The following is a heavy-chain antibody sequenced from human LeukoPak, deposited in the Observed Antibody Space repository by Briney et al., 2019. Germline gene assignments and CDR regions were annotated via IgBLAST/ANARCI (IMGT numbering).Heavy chain of an antibody. CDR3: ARDLDPDYYGSGASQNFDP. D-gene: IGHD3-10*01. CDR1: GYTFTGYY. J-gene: IGHJ5*02. Sequence: ASVKVSCKASGYTFTGYYMHWVRQAPGQGLEWMGWINPNSGGTNYAQKFQGRVTMTRDTSISTAYMELSRLRSDDTAVYYCARDLDPDYYGSGASQNFDPWGQGTLVTVSS. V-gene: IGHV1-2*02. CDR2: INPNSGGT.